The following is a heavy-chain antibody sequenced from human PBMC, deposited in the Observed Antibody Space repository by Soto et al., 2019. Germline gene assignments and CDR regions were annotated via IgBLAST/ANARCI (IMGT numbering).Heavy chain of an antibody. CDR2: LRLYNGKT. CDR1: GYTFTSYD. J-gene: IGHJ5*02. Sequence: ASVNVSFKTSGYTFTSYDISWVRPAPGQVRESMGWLRLYNGKTNYAQQFQDRVTVTTDTSTSTYYMELRSLRSDDTAGYYCARASGGYSDRWG. CDR3: ARASGGYSDR. D-gene: IGHD1-26*01. V-gene: IGHV1-18*04.